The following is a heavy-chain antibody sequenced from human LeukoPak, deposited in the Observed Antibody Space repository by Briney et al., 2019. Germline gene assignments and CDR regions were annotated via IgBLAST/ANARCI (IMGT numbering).Heavy chain of an antibody. Sequence: GGSLRLSCAAPGFTVSSNYMSWVRQAPGKGLEWVSVIYSGGSTYYADSVKGRFTISRHNSKNTLYLQMNSLRAEDTAVYYCARSRITMIVLVMTKYYFDYWGQGTLVTVSS. J-gene: IGHJ4*02. CDR3: ARSRITMIVLVMTKYYFDY. D-gene: IGHD3-22*01. V-gene: IGHV3-53*04. CDR2: IYSGGST. CDR1: GFTVSSNY.